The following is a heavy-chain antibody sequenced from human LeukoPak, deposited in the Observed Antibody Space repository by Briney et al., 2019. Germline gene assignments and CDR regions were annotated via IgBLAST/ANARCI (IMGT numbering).Heavy chain of an antibody. Sequence: GGSLRLSCAASGFTFSSYAMHWVRQAPGKGLEWVSYISGTSSLIYYADSVKGRFTISRDNAKNSLFLQMNSLRDEDTAVYYCVRDQFFSFDYWGQGTLVTVSS. CDR3: VRDQFFSFDY. J-gene: IGHJ4*02. D-gene: IGHD3-3*01. CDR1: GFTFSSYA. V-gene: IGHV3-48*02. CDR2: ISGTSSLI.